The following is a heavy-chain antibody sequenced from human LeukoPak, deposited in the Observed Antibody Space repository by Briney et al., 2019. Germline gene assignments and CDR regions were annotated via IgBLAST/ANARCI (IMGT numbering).Heavy chain of an antibody. CDR3: ARVAILLVGMAVTGHDGLEV. CDR1: GFTFSSYA. Sequence: GGSLRLSCAASGFTFSSYAMSWVRQAPGKGLEWVSAISGSGGSTYYADSVKGRITISRDNSKNTLYLQMNSLRAEDTAVYYCARVAILLVGMAVTGHDGLEVWGQGTMVTVSS. CDR2: ISGSGGST. V-gene: IGHV3-23*01. J-gene: IGHJ3*01. D-gene: IGHD6-19*01.